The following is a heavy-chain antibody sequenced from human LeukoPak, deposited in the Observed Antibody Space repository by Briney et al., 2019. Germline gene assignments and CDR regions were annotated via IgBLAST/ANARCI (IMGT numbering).Heavy chain of an antibody. V-gene: IGHV3-30*02. J-gene: IGHJ4*02. D-gene: IGHD3-10*01. CDR2: IRYDGSNK. CDR1: GFTFSSYG. Sequence: GGSLRLSRAASGFTFSSYGMHWVRQAPGKGLEWVAFIRYDGSNKYYADSVKGRFTISRDNSKNTLYLQMNSLRAEDTAVYYCAKDPWVVRGVTLDYWGQGTLVTVSS. CDR3: AKDPWVVRGVTLDY.